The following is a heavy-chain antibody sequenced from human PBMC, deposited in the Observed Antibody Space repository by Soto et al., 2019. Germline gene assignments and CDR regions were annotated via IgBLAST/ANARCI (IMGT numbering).Heavy chain of an antibody. CDR2: IYYSGST. D-gene: IGHD2-21*02. V-gene: IGHV4-39*01. CDR1: GDSISSRSYY. J-gene: IGHJ4*02. CDR3: ARQRTSVVTPAYLDV. Sequence: KPSETLSLTCTVTGDSISSRSYYWGWIRQPPGKGLEWIGSIYYSGSTYNNPSLRSRVSMSIDTSKDQFSLKLKSVTAADTALYFGARQRTSVVTPAYLDVWGPGSLVTVSS.